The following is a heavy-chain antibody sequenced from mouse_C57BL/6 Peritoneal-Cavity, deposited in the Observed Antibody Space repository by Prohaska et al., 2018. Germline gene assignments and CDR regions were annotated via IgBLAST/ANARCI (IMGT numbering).Heavy chain of an antibody. CDR3: ARVHGYAWFAY. CDR1: GFTFSDYG. CDR2: ISSGSSTI. D-gene: IGHD2-2*01. Sequence: ELQLVESGGGLVKPGGSLKLSCAASGFTFSDYGMHWVRQASEKGVEWVAYISSGSSTIYYADTVKGRFTISRDNAKNTLFLQMTRMRSEDTAMYDCARVHGYAWFAYWGQGTLVTVSA. J-gene: IGHJ3*01. V-gene: IGHV5-17*01.